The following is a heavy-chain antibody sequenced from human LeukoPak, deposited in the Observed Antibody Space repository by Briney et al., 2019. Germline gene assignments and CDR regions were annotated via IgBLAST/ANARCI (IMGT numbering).Heavy chain of an antibody. CDR2: IYYSGST. CDR3: AREPQYSSSWYDY. D-gene: IGHD6-13*01. CDR1: GGSFSGYY. V-gene: IGHV4-59*01. Sequence: SETLSLTCAVYGGSFSGYYWSWIRQPPGKGLEWIGYIYYSGSTNYNPSLKSRVTISVDTSKNQFSLKLSSVTAADTAVYYCAREPQYSSSWYDYWGQGTLVTVSS. J-gene: IGHJ4*02.